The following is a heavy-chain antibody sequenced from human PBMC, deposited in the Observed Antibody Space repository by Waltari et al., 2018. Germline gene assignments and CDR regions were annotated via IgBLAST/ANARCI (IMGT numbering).Heavy chain of an antibody. Sequence: QVQLQQWGAGLLKPSETLSLTCAVYGGSFSGYYWSWIRQPPGKGLEWIGEINHSGSTNYNPSLKSRVTISVDTSKNQFSLKLSSVTAADTAVYYCARVRYCSGGSCFNKRSYYYGMDVWGQGTTVTVSS. V-gene: IGHV4-34*01. CDR1: GGSFSGYY. J-gene: IGHJ6*02. CDR3: ARVRYCSGGSCFNKRSYYYGMDV. CDR2: INHSGST. D-gene: IGHD2-15*01.